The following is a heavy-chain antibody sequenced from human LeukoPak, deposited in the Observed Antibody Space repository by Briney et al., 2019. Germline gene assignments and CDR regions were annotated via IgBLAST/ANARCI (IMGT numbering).Heavy chain of an antibody. CDR2: ISVASNT. CDR1: GLAFSSYA. D-gene: IGHD3-3*01. CDR3: ADYGVSGVRNNFY. Sequence: PGGSLRLSCAASGLAFSSYAMSRVRQAPGKGLEWVSTISVASNTFYADSVKGRFTISRDNSRNTVCLQMTSLRADDTAVYYCADYGVSGVRNNFYWGQGTLVTVSS. J-gene: IGHJ4*02. V-gene: IGHV3-23*01.